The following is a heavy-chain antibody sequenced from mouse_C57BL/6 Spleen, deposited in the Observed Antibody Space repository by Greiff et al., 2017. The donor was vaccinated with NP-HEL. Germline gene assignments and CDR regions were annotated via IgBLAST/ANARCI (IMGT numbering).Heavy chain of an antibody. CDR2: ISDGGSYT. CDR3: AREGVIRSPFAY. D-gene: IGHD2-2*01. V-gene: IGHV5-4*01. Sequence: EVQVVESGGGLVKPGGSLKLSCAASGFTFSSYAMSWVRQTPEKRLEWVATISDGGSYTYYPDNVKGRFTISRDNAKNNLYLQMSHLKSEDTAMYYCAREGVIRSPFAYWGQGTLVTVSA. J-gene: IGHJ3*01. CDR1: GFTFSSYA.